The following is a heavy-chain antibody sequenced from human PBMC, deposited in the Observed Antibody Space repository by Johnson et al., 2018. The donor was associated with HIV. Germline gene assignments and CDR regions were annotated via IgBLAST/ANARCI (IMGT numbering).Heavy chain of an antibody. CDR2: ISWNSGSI. D-gene: IGHD3-22*01. CDR1: GFTFDDYA. Sequence: VQLVESGGGLVQPGRSLRLSCAASGFTFDDYAMHWVRQAPGKGLEWVSGISWNSGSIVYAASVKGRFTISRDNAKNSLYLQMNSLRGEDSAFYYCVRDRGTLVIWADACDVWGQGTVFTVSS. J-gene: IGHJ3*01. V-gene: IGHV3-9*01. CDR3: VRDRGTLVIWADACDV.